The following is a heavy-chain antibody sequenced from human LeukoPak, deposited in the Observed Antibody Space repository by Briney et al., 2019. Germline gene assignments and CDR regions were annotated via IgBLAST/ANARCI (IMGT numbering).Heavy chain of an antibody. CDR1: GGSFSGYY. D-gene: IGHD3-10*01. CDR2: INHSRST. CDR3: ARGPRAARGYGFKVGRYNWFDP. J-gene: IGHJ5*02. Sequence: SETLSLTCAVYGGSFSGYYWSWIRQPPGKGLEWIGEINHSRSTNYNPSLKSRVTISVDTSKNQFSLKLSSVTAADTAVYYCARGPRAARGYGFKVGRYNWFDPWGQGTLVTVSS. V-gene: IGHV4-34*01.